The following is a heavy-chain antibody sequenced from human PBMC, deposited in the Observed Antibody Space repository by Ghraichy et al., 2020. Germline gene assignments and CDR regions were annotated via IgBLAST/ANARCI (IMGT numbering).Heavy chain of an antibody. CDR2: ISAYNGNT. Sequence: ASVKVSCKASGYTFTSYGISWVRQAPGQGLEWMGWISAYNGNTNYAQKLQGRVTMTTDTSTSTAYMELRSLRSDDTAVYYCAREHIAAAGPHLRGYYYYGMDVWGQGTTVTVSS. D-gene: IGHD6-13*01. J-gene: IGHJ6*02. V-gene: IGHV1-18*04. CDR1: GYTFTSYG. CDR3: AREHIAAAGPHLRGYYYYGMDV.